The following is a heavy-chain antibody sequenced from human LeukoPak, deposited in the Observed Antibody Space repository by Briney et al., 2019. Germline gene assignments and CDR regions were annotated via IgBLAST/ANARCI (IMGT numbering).Heavy chain of an antibody. CDR2: ISDSGST. Sequence: SETLSLTCTVSGGSLSSYYWNWIRQPPGKELEWIGYISDSGSTNYNPSLKSRVTISVDTSKNQFSLRLSSVTAADTAVYYCATNSTSRPFDIWGQGTMVTVSS. D-gene: IGHD2-2*01. CDR1: GGSLSSYY. V-gene: IGHV4-59*08. CDR3: ATNSTSRPFDI. J-gene: IGHJ3*02.